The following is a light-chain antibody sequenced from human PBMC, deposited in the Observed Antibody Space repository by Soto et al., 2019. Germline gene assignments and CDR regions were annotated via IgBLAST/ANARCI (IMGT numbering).Light chain of an antibody. CDR1: QGIRNE. CDR2: KAS. CDR3: QHYNTYPWT. J-gene: IGKJ1*01. Sequence: DIQMTPSPSSLSASVGDRVTITCRASQGIRNELGWYQQKPGKGPKLLIYKASHLESGVPSRFSGSGSGTEFTLTISSLQPGDFATYYCQHYNTYPWTFGHGTKVDIK. V-gene: IGKV1-5*03.